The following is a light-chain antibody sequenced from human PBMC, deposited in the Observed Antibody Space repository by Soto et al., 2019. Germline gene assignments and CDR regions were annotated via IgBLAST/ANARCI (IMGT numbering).Light chain of an antibody. CDR3: QQYNNWPSFT. CDR1: QSVTIN. J-gene: IGKJ3*01. Sequence: EIVMTQSPATLSVSPGERATLSCRASQSVTINLAWYQQKPGQAPRLLIYGASTRATGTPARFSGSGSGTEFILTISSLQSEDSAVYYCQQYNNWPSFTFGPGTKVDIK. CDR2: GAS. V-gene: IGKV3-15*01.